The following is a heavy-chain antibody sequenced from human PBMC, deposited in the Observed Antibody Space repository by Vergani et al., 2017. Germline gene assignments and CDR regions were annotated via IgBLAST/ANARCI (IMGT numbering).Heavy chain of an antibody. CDR1: GGTFSSYA. CDR2: IIPIFGTA. D-gene: IGHD3-22*01. J-gene: IGHJ4*02. V-gene: IGHV1-69*01. Sequence: QVQLVQSGAEVKKPGSSVKVSCKASGGTFSSYAISWVRQAPGQGLEWMGGIIPIFGTATYAQKCQGRVTITADESTSTAYMERSSLRSEDTAVYYCERVRDSSGYYQNRYYFDYWGQGTLVTVSS. CDR3: ERVRDSSGYYQNRYYFDY.